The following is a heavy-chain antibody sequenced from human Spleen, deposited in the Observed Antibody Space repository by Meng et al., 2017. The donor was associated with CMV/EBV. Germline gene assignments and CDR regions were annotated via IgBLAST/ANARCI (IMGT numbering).Heavy chain of an antibody. V-gene: IGHV1-2*02. CDR3: ARVFYSDYYGMDV. CDR1: GYTFTDYY. D-gene: IGHD2-21*01. CDR2: IHPNTGGT. J-gene: IGHJ6*02. Sequence: ASVKVSCKASGYTFTDYYMHWVRQAPGQGLEWMGWIHPNTGGTNFAQNFQGRVTMTRDTSISTAYMELTRLSSDDTAVYYCARVFYSDYYGMDVWGQGTTVTVSS.